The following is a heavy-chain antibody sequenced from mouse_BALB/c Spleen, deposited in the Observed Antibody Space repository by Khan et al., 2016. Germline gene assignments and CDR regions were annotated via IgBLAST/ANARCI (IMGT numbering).Heavy chain of an antibody. V-gene: IGHV14-3*02. CDR2: IDPANGNT. J-gene: IGHJ3*01. Sequence: VQLQQSGAELVKPGASVKLSCTASGFNIKDTYMHWVKQRPEQGLEWIGRIDPANGNTKYDPKFQGKATITADTSSNTAYLQLSILTSEDTAVYYCAQIYDGYYGCAYWGQGTLVTVSA. CDR1: GFNIKDTY. CDR3: AQIYDGYYGCAY. D-gene: IGHD2-3*01.